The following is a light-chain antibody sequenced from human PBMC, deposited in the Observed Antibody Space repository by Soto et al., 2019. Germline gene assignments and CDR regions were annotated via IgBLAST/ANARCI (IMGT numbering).Light chain of an antibody. J-gene: IGKJ4*02. V-gene: IGKV1-9*01. Sequence: IQLTQSPSSLSASVGDRVTLTCRASQGMSSYLAWYQQKPGKAPKLLIYVTSTLQTGVPSRFSGSRSGADFTLTISSLQPEDSATYYCQHLSIYPRTFGEGTKVDIK. CDR1: QGMSSY. CDR3: QHLSIYPRT. CDR2: VTS.